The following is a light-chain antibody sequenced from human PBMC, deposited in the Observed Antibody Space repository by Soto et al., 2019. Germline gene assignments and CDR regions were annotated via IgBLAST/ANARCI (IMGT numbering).Light chain of an antibody. V-gene: IGKV1-27*01. CDR3: QKYNSAPFT. CDR2: AAF. CDR1: QGISNY. J-gene: IGKJ3*01. Sequence: DIQMTQSPSSLSASVGDSVTITCRASQGISNYLAWYQQKPGKPPKLLIYAAFTLQPGVPSRFSGFGSGTDFTLTISSLQPEDVATSYCQKYNSAPFTFGPGTKVDIK.